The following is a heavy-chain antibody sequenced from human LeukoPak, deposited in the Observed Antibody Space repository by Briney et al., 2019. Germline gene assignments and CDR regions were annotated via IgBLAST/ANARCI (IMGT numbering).Heavy chain of an antibody. Sequence: GGSLRLSCAASGFTFSSYAMHWVRQAPGKGLEWVAVISYDGSNKYYADSVKGRFTISRDNSKNTLYLQMNSLRAEDTAVYYCARDRAVAGTLDYWGQGTLVTVSP. V-gene: IGHV3-30*04. CDR3: ARDRAVAGTLDY. J-gene: IGHJ4*02. CDR2: ISYDGSNK. D-gene: IGHD6-19*01. CDR1: GFTFSSYA.